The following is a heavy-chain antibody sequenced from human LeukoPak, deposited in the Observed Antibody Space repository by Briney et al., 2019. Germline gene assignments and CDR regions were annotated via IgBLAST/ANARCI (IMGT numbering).Heavy chain of an antibody. D-gene: IGHD3-16*01. J-gene: IGHJ5*02. CDR1: NGSFSGYY. CDR2: VNHGGDT. V-gene: IGHV4-34*01. Sequence: SETLSLTCAVYNGSFSGYYWSWIRQSPEKGPEWIGEVNHGGDTNYNPSLRSRVTISLDTSKTHFSLNLRSVTAADAAVYNCARAAWNGGGGFDPWGQGTLVTVSS. CDR3: ARAAWNGGGGFDP.